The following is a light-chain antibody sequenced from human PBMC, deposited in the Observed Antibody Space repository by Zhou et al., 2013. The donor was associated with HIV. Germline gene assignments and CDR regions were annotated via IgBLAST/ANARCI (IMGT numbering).Light chain of an antibody. CDR2: GAS. CDR3: QQYNNWPPWT. CDR1: QSVSSN. J-gene: IGKJ1*01. Sequence: VMTQSPATLSVSPGERATLSCRASQSVSSNLAWYQQKPGQAPRLLIHGASSRATGIPARFSGSGSGTEFTLTISSMQSEDFAVYYCQQYNNWPPWTFGHGTKVEIK. V-gene: IGKV3-15*01.